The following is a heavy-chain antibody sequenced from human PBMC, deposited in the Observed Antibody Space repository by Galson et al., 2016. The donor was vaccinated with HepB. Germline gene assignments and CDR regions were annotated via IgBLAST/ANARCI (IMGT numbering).Heavy chain of an antibody. CDR3: ATGGEYCTNDNCYVHFES. CDR2: ITGSGGNT. CDR1: GFTFRNYV. D-gene: IGHD2-8*01. J-gene: IGHJ4*02. V-gene: IGHV3-23*01. Sequence: SLRLSCAVSGFTFRNYVMTWVRQAPGTGLDWVSAITGSGGNTFYEASVKGRFTISRDNSQKMLYLQMNSLRGEDTAVYYCATGGEYCTNDNCYVHFESWGQVTLVTVSS.